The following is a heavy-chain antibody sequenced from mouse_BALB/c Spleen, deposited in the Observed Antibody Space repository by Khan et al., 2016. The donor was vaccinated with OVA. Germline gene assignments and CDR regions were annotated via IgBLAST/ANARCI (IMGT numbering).Heavy chain of an antibody. CDR1: GYSFTNYY. J-gene: IGHJ3*01. CDR3: TRLGTTGWFAY. CDR2: IDPFNGGT. V-gene: IGHV1S135*01. D-gene: IGHD2-13*01. Sequence: EVQLQESGPELMKPGASVKISCTASGYSFTNYYIHWVKQSHGQSLEWIGYIDPFNGGTNYNQKFKGTVTLTVDKSSSTAYKHLSSLTSEDSAVYYCTRLGTTGWFAYWGQGTLVTVSA.